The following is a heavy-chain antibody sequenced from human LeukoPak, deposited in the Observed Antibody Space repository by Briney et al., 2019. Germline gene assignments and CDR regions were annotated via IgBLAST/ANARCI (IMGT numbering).Heavy chain of an antibody. CDR3: TTGIYSYYAMDV. CDR2: IERTPDGGTT. D-gene: IGHD1-14*01. Sequence: GGALRLSCAASGCTFRNPWRTWVRQAPGEGREGVGRIERTPDGGTTDYAAHVRGRFTVSRDDSKNTLYRQMNSLKAEDTAVYFCTTGIYSYYAMDVWGQGTTVTVSS. CDR1: GCTFRNPW. J-gene: IGHJ6*02. V-gene: IGHV3-15*04.